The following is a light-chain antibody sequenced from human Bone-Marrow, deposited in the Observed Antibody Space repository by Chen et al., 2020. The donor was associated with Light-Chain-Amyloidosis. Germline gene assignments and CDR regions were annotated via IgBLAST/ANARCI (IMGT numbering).Light chain of an antibody. CDR1: RRISPVY. Sequence: EIVLTQSPGTLSLSPGDRATLSCRASRRISPVYLAWYQQKPGQAPRLLISGTSNRATGIPDRFSGSGSGTEFSLTITRLEPDDFAVYFCQQYGNSPLYTFGQGTKVEI. CDR2: GTS. J-gene: IGKJ2*01. V-gene: IGKV3-20*01. CDR3: QQYGNSPLYT.